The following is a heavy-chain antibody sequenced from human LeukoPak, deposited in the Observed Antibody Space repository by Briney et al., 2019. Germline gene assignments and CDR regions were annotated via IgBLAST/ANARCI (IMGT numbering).Heavy chain of an antibody. J-gene: IGHJ5*02. Sequence: GGCLRLSCAASGFVLSDYGIHWVRQAPGKGLEWVSSISSSSSYIYYADSVKGRFTISRDNAKNSLYLQMNSLRAEDTAVYYCARDPGWEQWQNWFDPWGQGTLVTVSS. CDR1: GFVLSDYG. D-gene: IGHD6-19*01. CDR2: ISSSSSYI. CDR3: ARDPGWEQWQNWFDP. V-gene: IGHV3-21*01.